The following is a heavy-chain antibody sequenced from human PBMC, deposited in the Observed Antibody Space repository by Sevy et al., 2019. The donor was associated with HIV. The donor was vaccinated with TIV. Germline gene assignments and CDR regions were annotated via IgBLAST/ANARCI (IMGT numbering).Heavy chain of an antibody. Sequence: ASVKVSCKASGYTFTGYYMHWVRQAPGQGLEWMGWINPNRGGTNYAQKFQGRVTMTRDTSISTAYMELSRLRSDDTAVYYCARGWGNLAVAGTRPRLVYYDYWGQGTLVTVSS. CDR2: INPNRGGT. D-gene: IGHD6-19*01. V-gene: IGHV1-2*02. CDR3: ARGWGNLAVAGTRPRLVYYDY. CDR1: GYTFTGYY. J-gene: IGHJ4*02.